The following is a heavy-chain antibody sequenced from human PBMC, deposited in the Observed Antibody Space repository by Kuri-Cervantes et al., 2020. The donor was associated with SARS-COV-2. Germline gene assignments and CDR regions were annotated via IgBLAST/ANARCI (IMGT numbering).Heavy chain of an antibody. Sequence: GGSLRLSCAASGFTFRSYGMHWVRQAPGKGLECVAFISYDGSNKYYADSVKGRFTISRDNSKNTLYLQMNSLRAEDTAVYYCASVEPNSGSYYPGYWGQGTLVTVSS. J-gene: IGHJ4*02. CDR1: GFTFRSYG. D-gene: IGHD1-26*01. CDR3: ASVEPNSGSYYPGY. CDR2: ISYDGSNK. V-gene: IGHV3-30*03.